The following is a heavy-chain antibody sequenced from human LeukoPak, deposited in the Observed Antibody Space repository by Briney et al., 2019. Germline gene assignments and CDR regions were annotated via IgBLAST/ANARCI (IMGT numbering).Heavy chain of an antibody. V-gene: IGHV3-53*01. D-gene: IGHD5-24*01. CDR3: ARGDGYNYWEY. J-gene: IGHJ4*02. Sequence: ETLSLTCGVSVGSINSGNWWTWVRQSPGKGLEWVSVIYIDGNTDYADSVKGRLTISRDNSKNTVYLQMNSLRAEDTAVYYCARGDGYNYWEYWGQGTLVTVSS. CDR1: VGSINSGNW. CDR2: IYIDGNT.